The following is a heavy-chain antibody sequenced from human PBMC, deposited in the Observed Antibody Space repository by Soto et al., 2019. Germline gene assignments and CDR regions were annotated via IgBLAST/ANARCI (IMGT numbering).Heavy chain of an antibody. Sequence: HPGGSLRLSCAASGFTFSTYAMSWVRQSPGKGLEWVSAISGSPSSTYYADSVKGRLTVSRDNSKNTLYLQMNSLRAEDTAVYYCAKERIAARRGVDYWSQGTLVTVS. CDR2: ISGSPSST. CDR1: GFTFSTYA. D-gene: IGHD6-6*01. V-gene: IGHV3-23*01. J-gene: IGHJ4*02. CDR3: AKERIAARRGVDY.